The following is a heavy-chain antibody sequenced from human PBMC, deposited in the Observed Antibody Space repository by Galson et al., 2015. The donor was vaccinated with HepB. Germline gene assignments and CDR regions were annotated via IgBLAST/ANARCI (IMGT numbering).Heavy chain of an antibody. V-gene: IGHV3-21*01. Sequence: SLRLSCAASGFTFSSYSMNWVRQAPGKGLEWVASISSDSSNRYYADSVKGRFTISRDNAKNSLYLQMNSLRAEDTAVYYCARDMGYSSSWYGGAGMTFPFDYWGQGTLVTVSS. CDR1: GFTFSSYS. CDR2: ISSDSSNR. CDR3: ARDMGYSSSWYGGAGMTFPFDY. D-gene: IGHD6-13*01. J-gene: IGHJ4*02.